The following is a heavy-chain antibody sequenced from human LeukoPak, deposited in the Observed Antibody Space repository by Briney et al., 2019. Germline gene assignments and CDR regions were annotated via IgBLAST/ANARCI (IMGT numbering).Heavy chain of an antibody. Sequence: SETLSLTCTVSGGSISSYYWSWIRQPPGKGLEWIGYIYYSGSTNYNPSLKSRVTTSVDTSKNQFSLKLSSVTAADTAVYYCARDCSSTSCYAGEEGFDYWGQGTLVTVSS. CDR3: ARDCSSTSCYAGEEGFDY. D-gene: IGHD2-2*01. CDR1: GGSISSYY. J-gene: IGHJ4*02. CDR2: IYYSGST. V-gene: IGHV4-59*01.